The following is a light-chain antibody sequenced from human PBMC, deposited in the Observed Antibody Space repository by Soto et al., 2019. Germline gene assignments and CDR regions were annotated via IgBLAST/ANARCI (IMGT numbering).Light chain of an antibody. J-gene: IGLJ2*01. CDR1: KIGNTD. CDR2: KDR. V-gene: IGLV3-9*01. CDR3: QVWDSYTVV. Sequence: SYDLTQPLSVSAALGQTASITCGGNKIGNTDVHWYQQKPGQAPVLVIYKDRNRPSGIPERFSGSNSGNTATLTISRAQAGDEADYYCQVWDSYTVVFGGGTQLTVL.